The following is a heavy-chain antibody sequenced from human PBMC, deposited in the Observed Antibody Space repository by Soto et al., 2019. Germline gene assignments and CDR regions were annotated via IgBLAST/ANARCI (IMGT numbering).Heavy chain of an antibody. CDR3: ARGRVASIGRDGFSGHWFDP. CDR1: GGSFSGYY. V-gene: IGHV4-34*01. Sequence: SETLSLTCAVYGGSFSGYYCSWIRQPPWKGLEWIGEINHSGSTNYNPSLKSRVTISVDTSKNQFSLKLSSVTAADTAVYYCARGRVASIGRDGFSGHWFDPCGQGTLVTVSS. J-gene: IGHJ5*02. CDR2: INHSGST. D-gene: IGHD2-15*01.